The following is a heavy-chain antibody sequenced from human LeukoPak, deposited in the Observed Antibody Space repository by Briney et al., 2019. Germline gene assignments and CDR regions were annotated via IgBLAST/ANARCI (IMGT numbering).Heavy chain of an antibody. D-gene: IGHD6-6*01. CDR2: ISSSSSYI. Sequence: GGSLRLSCAASGFTFDDYGMSWVRHAPGKGLERVSSISSSSSYIYYADSVKGRFTISRGNAKNSLYLQMNSLRAEDTAVYYCARVAARHLDYWGQGTLVTVSS. J-gene: IGHJ4*02. V-gene: IGHV3-21*01. CDR1: GFTFDDYG. CDR3: ARVAARHLDY.